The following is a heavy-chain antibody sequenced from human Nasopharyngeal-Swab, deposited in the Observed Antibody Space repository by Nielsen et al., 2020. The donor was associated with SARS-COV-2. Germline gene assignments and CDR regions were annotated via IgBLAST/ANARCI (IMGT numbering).Heavy chain of an antibody. CDR2: SYYSGSA. V-gene: IGHV4-59*08. D-gene: IGHD1-26*01. CDR3: ARGYGSFPYYFDH. Sequence: SETLSLTCTVSGGSISSYYWSWIRQPPGKGLEFIGYSYYSGSANYNPSLKSRVTISVDTSKNQFSLKLNSVTATDTAVYYCARGYGSFPYYFDHWGQGTLVTVSS. CDR1: GGSISSYY. J-gene: IGHJ4*02.